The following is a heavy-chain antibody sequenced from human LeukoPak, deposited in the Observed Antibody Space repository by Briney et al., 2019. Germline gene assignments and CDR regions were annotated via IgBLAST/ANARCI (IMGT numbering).Heavy chain of an antibody. CDR3: ARVEQWLGDYYFDY. J-gene: IGHJ4*02. CDR2: TYYRSKWYN. CDR1: GDSVSSNSAA. V-gene: IGHV6-1*01. Sequence: SQTLSLTCALSGDSVSSNSAAWNWIWQSPSRGLEWLGRTYYRSKWYNDYAVSVKSRITINPDTSKNQFSLQLNSVTPEDTAVYYCARVEQWLGDYYFDYWGQGTLVTVSS. D-gene: IGHD6-19*01.